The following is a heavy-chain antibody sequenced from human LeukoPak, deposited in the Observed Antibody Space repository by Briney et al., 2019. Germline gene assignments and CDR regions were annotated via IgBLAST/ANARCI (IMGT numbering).Heavy chain of an antibody. Sequence: SETLSLTCTVSGGSISSYYWGWIRQPPGKGLEWIGYIHYSGSTNYNPSLESRVTISVDTSKNQFSLKLSSVTAADTAVYYCARGGYYDILTGYYVYLDYWGHGTLVTVSS. CDR3: ARGGYYDILTGYYVYLDY. CDR2: IHYSGST. D-gene: IGHD3-9*01. J-gene: IGHJ4*01. CDR1: GGSISSYY. V-gene: IGHV4-59*01.